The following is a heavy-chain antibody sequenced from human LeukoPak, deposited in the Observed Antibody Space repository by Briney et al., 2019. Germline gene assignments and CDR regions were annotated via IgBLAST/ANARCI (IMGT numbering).Heavy chain of an antibody. CDR1: GYSISSGYY. D-gene: IGHD3-10*01. V-gene: IGHV4-38-2*02. CDR2: IYHSGST. CDR3: ARGGYYGSGNDFRFDP. J-gene: IGHJ5*02. Sequence: SETLSLTCTVSGYSISSGYYWGWIRQPPGKGLEWIGSIYHSGSTYYNPSLKSRVTISVDTSKSQFSLKLSSVTAADTAIYYCARGGYYGSGNDFRFDPWGQGTLVTVSS.